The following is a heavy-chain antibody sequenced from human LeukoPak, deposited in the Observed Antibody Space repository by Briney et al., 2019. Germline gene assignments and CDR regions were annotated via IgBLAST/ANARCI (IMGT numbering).Heavy chain of an antibody. CDR2: IKHDGSEK. CDR3: ARLAPVIKAFDI. Sequence: QPGGSLRLSCAASGFAFSSYGMSWVRQAPGKGLEWVGNIKHDGSEKNYVDSVKGRFTMSRDNAKNSLYLQMNSLRAEETAVYYCARLAPVIKAFDIWGQGTMVTVSS. D-gene: IGHD2-21*01. J-gene: IGHJ3*02. V-gene: IGHV3-7*05. CDR1: GFAFSSYG.